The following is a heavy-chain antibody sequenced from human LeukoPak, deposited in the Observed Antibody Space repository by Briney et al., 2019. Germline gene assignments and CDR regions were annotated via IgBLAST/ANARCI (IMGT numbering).Heavy chain of an antibody. J-gene: IGHJ5*02. CDR1: GGSISSSGYY. CDR2: IYFTGNT. V-gene: IGHV4-39*01. CDR3: ARTLTRSCSGATCYFTWFDP. D-gene: IGHD2-15*01. Sequence: SETLSLTCTVSGGSISSSGYYWSWIRQPPGKGLEWFGSIYFTGNTYYNPSLKSRVTLSVDTSKNQFSLKLTSVTAADTAVYYCARTLTRSCSGATCYFTWFDPWGQGALVTVSS.